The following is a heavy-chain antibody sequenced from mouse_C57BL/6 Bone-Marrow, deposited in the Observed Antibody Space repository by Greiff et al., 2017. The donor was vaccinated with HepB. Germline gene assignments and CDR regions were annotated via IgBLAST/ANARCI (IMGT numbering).Heavy chain of an antibody. CDR1: GYTFTSYW. J-gene: IGHJ1*03. CDR3: ARSEGTTVVPAWYFDV. Sequence: QVQLLQPGAELVRPGASLKLSCKASGYTFTSYWMDWVRQRPGQGLEWIGNIYPADSEIHYNQKFKDKSTLTGDKTTNTAYMQLSSLTSEDSAVYYCARSEGTTVVPAWYFDVWGTGTTVTVSS. V-gene: IGHV1-61*01. D-gene: IGHD1-1*01. CDR2: IYPADSEI.